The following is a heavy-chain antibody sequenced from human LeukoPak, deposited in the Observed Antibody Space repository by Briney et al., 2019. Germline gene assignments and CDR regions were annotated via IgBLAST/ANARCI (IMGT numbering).Heavy chain of an antibody. CDR3: ARVIRGTTGTIEY. Sequence: SQTLSLTCAISGDSVSRNSAAWDWIRQSPSRGLEWLGRIYYRSKWYNDYAVSVKSRIIINPDTTKNQFSLQLNSVTPEDTAVYYCARVIRGTTGTIEYWGQGTLVTVSS. CDR1: GDSVSRNSAA. CDR2: IYYRSKWYN. J-gene: IGHJ4*02. D-gene: IGHD1-1*01. V-gene: IGHV6-1*01.